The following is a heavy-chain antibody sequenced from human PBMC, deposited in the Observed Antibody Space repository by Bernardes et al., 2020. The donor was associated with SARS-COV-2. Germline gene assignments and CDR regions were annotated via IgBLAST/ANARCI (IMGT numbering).Heavy chain of an antibody. Sequence: SGPTLVKLTQTLTLTCTFSGFSLSTSGVGVGWIRQPPGKALEWLALIYWDDDKRYSPSLKSRLTITKDTSKNQVVLTMTNMDPVDTATYYCAHTGPAATGDYYYSQDYGMDVWGQGTTVTVSS. CDR1: GFSLSTSGVG. J-gene: IGHJ6*02. CDR2: IYWDDDK. V-gene: IGHV2-5*02. D-gene: IGHD2-2*01. CDR3: AHTGPAATGDYYYSQDYGMDV.